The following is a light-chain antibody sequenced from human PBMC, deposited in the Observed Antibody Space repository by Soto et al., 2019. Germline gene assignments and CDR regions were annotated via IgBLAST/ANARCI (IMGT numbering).Light chain of an antibody. CDR3: QQYGTSPYA. J-gene: IGKJ2*01. V-gene: IGKV3-20*01. Sequence: IVLTQSPDTLSLSPGERATLSCRATRSVSSRYFAWYQQKPGQAPTLLIYGASSRAAGTPDRFSGSGSGTEFTLTISSLEPEDFSVYYCQQYGTSPYAFGQGTKLQI. CDR1: RSVSSRY. CDR2: GAS.